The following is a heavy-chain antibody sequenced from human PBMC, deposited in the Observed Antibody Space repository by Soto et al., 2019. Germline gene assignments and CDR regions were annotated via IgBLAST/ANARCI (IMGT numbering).Heavy chain of an antibody. CDR3: ARGEGYSFEY. CDR2: IYYSGST. V-gene: IGHV4-31*03. Sequence: SETLSLTCTVSGGSITIGGYFWSWTRQHPGKGLEWIGYIYYSGSTYYEPSLKSRVTISIDTSNNQLSLPLTSVTAADTAIYYSARGEGYSFEYWGKGPLITVSS. D-gene: IGHD5-18*01. J-gene: IGHJ4*02. CDR1: GGSITIGGYF.